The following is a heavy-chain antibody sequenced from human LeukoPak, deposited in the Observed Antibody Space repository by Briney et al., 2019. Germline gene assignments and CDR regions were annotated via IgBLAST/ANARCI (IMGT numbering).Heavy chain of an antibody. D-gene: IGHD3-9*01. CDR1: GFTFSSYE. CDR2: ISSSGSTI. CDR3: ARDTYDYDILTGYGLDY. Sequence: PGGSLRLSCAASGFTFSSYEMNWVRQAPGKGLEWGSYISSSGSTIYYADSVKGRFTISRDNAKNSLYLQVNSLRAEDTAVYYCARDTYDYDILTGYGLDYWGQGTLVTVSS. J-gene: IGHJ4*02. V-gene: IGHV3-48*03.